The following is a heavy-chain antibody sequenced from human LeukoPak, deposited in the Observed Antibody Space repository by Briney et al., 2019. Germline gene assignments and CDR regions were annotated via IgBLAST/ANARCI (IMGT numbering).Heavy chain of an antibody. CDR2: ISSSSSYI. CDR1: GFTFSSYS. V-gene: IGHV3-21*01. Sequence: PGGSLRLSCAASGFTFSSYSMNWVRQAPGKGLEWVSSISSSSSYIYYADSVKGRFTISRDNAKNSLYLQMNSLRAGDTAVYYCARGLGYCSSTSCYPDAFDIWGQGTMVTVSS. J-gene: IGHJ3*02. CDR3: ARGLGYCSSTSCYPDAFDI. D-gene: IGHD2-2*01.